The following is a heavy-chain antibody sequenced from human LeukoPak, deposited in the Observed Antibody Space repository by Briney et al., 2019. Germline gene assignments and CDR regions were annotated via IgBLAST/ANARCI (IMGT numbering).Heavy chain of an antibody. CDR3: ASHYRYAFDI. D-gene: IGHD3-16*02. V-gene: IGHV4-59*08. J-gene: IGHJ3*02. Sequence: PSETLSLTCTVSGGSMRNSYWSWIRQPPGKGLEWIGYIYYSGSTNYNPSLKTRITISVDTSKNQFSLKVTSVTAADTAVYYCASHYRYAFDIWGQGTMVTVSS. CDR1: GGSMRNSY. CDR2: IYYSGST.